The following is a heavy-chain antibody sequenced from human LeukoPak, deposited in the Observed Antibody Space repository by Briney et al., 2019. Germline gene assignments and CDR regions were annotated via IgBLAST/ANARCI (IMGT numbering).Heavy chain of an antibody. V-gene: IGHV4-34*01. D-gene: IGHD6-19*01. CDR2: INHSGST. CDR3: ARPRGIAVAGPFGY. J-gene: IGHJ4*02. CDR1: GGSFSGYY. Sequence: SETLSLTCAVYGGSFSGYYWSWIRQPPGKGLEWIGEINHSGSTNYNPSLKSRVTISVDTSKNQFSLKLSSVTAADTAVYYCARPRGIAVAGPFGYWGQGTLVTVSS.